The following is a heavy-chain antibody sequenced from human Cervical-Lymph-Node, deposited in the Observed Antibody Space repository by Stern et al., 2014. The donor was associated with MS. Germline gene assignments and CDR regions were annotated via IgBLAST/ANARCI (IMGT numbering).Heavy chain of an antibody. V-gene: IGHV3-30*18. D-gene: IGHD2-2*01. Sequence: VQLVESGGGVVQPGRSLRLSCAASGFTFSSYGMHWVRQAPGKGLEWVAVISYEGSNKYYADSVKGRFTISRDNSKNTLYLQMNSLRAEDTAVYYCAKESGYQLLLRFAYWGQGTLVTVSS. CDR3: AKESGYQLLLRFAY. CDR1: GFTFSSYG. CDR2: ISYEGSNK. J-gene: IGHJ4*02.